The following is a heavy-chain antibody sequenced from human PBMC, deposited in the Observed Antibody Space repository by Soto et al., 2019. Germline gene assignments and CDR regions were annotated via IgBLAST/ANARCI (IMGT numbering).Heavy chain of an antibody. D-gene: IGHD3-22*01. V-gene: IGHV4-31*03. CDR3: TRESQRRSSGLYAFDI. CDR2: IYYCGNT. CDR1: GGSISSGGYY. J-gene: IGHJ3*02. Sequence: QVQLQESGPGLVKPSQTLSLTCTVSGGSISSGGYYWTWIRQHPGKGLEWIVYIYYCGNTKYNSSLKSRVTISVDTSKNQFSLKLNSVTAADTAVYYCTRESQRRSSGLYAFDIWGQGTMVTVSS.